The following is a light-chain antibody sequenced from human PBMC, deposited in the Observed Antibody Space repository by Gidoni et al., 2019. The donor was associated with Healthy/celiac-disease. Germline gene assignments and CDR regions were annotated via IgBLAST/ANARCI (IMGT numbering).Light chain of an antibody. J-gene: IGKJ1*01. CDR3: QKYNSYSGT. CDR1: QSNSSW. CDR2: DAS. V-gene: IGKV1-5*01. Sequence: DIQMTQSPSTLSASVGDRVTITCRASQSNSSWLAWYQQKPGKAPKLLIYDASSLESGVPSRFSGSGSGTECTLTISSLQPDDFATYYCQKYNSYSGTCGQGTKVEIK.